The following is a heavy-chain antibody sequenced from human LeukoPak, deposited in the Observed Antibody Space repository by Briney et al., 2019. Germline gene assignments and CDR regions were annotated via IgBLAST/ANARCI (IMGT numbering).Heavy chain of an antibody. CDR1: GGSISSSSYY. D-gene: IGHD3-10*01. CDR2: IYYSGSI. CDR3: ASPQNYDILTGDYYGSGSYYT. J-gene: IGHJ5*02. Sequence: SETLSLPCTVSGGSISSSSYYWGWIRQPPGKGLEWIGSIYYSGSIYYNPSVKSRVTISVDTSKNQFSLKLSSVTAADTAVYYCASPQNYDILTGDYYGSGSYYTWGQGTLVTVSS. V-gene: IGHV4-39*01.